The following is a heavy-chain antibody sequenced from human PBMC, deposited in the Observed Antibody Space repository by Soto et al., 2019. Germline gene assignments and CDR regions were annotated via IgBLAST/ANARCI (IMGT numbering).Heavy chain of an antibody. D-gene: IGHD5-18*01. V-gene: IGHV3-7*01. CDR2: IKKDGSDK. Sequence: GGSLRLSCAASGFTFSNYWMSWVRQAPGKGLEWVANIKKDGSDKNYVDSVEGRFTISRDNAKNSLYLQMYGLRAEDTAVYYCARDLGTALVGFDYGMDVWGQGTAVTVSS. J-gene: IGHJ6*02. CDR3: ARDLGTALVGFDYGMDV. CDR1: GFTFSNYW.